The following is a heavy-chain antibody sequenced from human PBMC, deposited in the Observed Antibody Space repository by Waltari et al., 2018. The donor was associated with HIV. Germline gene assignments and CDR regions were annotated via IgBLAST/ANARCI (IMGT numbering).Heavy chain of an antibody. J-gene: IGHJ2*01. CDR3: ARPQHIVVVTGSYWYFDL. D-gene: IGHD2-21*02. Sequence: QVQLQASGPGLVKPSETLSLTCTVSGGSISSYYWSRIRQPPGKGLEWIGYIYYSGSTNYNPSLKSRVTISVDTSKNQFSLKLSSVTAADTAVYYCARPQHIVVVTGSYWYFDLWGRGTLVTVSS. V-gene: IGHV4-59*01. CDR2: IYYSGST. CDR1: GGSISSYY.